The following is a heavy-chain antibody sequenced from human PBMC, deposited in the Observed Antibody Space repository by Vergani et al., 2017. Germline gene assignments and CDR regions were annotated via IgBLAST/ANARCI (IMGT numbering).Heavy chain of an antibody. V-gene: IGHV4-34*01. J-gene: IGHJ4*02. CDR3: ARGLVVGLRYFDWLSHYFDY. D-gene: IGHD3-9*01. CDR1: GGSFSGYY. Sequence: QVQLQQWGAGLLKPSETLSLTCAVYGGSFSGYYWSWIRQPPGKGLEWIGEINHSGSTNYNPSLKSRVTISVDTSKNQFSLKLSSVTAADTAVYYCARGLVVGLRYFDWLSHYFDYWGQGTLVTVSS. CDR2: INHSGST.